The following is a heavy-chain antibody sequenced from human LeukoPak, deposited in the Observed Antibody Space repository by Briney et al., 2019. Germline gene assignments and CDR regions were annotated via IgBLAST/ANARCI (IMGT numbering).Heavy chain of an antibody. CDR3: ARDKPTFHNWRSPYYFDY. V-gene: IGHV3-21*01. D-gene: IGHD3-16*01. CDR2: ISSLSDYI. CDR1: GFTFNTYW. Sequence: SGGSLRLSCAASGFTFNTYWMSWVRQAPGKGLEWVSSISSLSDYIYYSDSMKGRFTISRDNAKNSLYLQMNSLRAEDTAVYFCARDKPTFHNWRSPYYFDYWGQGTLVTVSS. J-gene: IGHJ4*02.